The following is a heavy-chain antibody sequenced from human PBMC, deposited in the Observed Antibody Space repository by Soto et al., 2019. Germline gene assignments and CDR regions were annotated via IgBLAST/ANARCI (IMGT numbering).Heavy chain of an antibody. CDR3: ARGLVEYRSSHDAFDI. CDR2: INHSGST. CDR1: GGSFSGYY. J-gene: IGHJ3*02. Sequence: QVQLQQWGAGLLKPSETLSLTCAVYGGSFSGYYWSWIRQPPGKGLEWIGEINHSGSTNYNPSLKSRVTISVDTSKNQFSLKLSSVTAADTAVYYCARGLVEYRSSHDAFDIWGQGTMVTVSS. V-gene: IGHV4-34*01. D-gene: IGHD6-6*01.